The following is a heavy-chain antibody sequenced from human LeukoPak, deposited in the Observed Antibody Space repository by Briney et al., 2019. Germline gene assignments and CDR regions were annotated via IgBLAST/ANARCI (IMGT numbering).Heavy chain of an antibody. CDR2: ISGSGGST. V-gene: IGHV3-23*01. Sequence: GGSLRLSCAASGFTFSSYAMSWVRQAPGKGLEGVSAISGSGGSTYYADSVKGRFTISRDNSKNTLYLQMNSLRAEDTAVYYCAKGNYGSNWFDPWGQGTLVTVSS. D-gene: IGHD3-10*01. J-gene: IGHJ5*02. CDR3: AKGNYGSNWFDP. CDR1: GFTFSSYA.